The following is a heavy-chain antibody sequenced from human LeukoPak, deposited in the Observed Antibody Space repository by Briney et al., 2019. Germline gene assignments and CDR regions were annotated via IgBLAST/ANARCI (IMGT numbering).Heavy chain of an antibody. CDR3: ARDDAVAGTEAFDI. CDR1: GGSFSGYY. V-gene: IGHV4-34*01. CDR2: INHSGST. J-gene: IGHJ3*02. D-gene: IGHD6-19*01. Sequence: SETLSLTCAVYGGSFSGYYWSWIRQPPGKGLEWIGEINHSGSTNYNPSLKSRVTISVDTSKNQFSLKLSSVTAADTAVYYCARDDAVAGTEAFDIWGQGTMVTVSS.